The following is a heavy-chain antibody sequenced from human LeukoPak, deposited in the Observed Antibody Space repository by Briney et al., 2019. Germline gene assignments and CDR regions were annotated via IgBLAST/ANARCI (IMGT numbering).Heavy chain of an antibody. CDR3: ARALSSWYRIDY. D-gene: IGHD6-13*01. CDR2: INPSGGST. CDR1: GYTFTSYY. Sequence: ASVKVSCKASGYTFTSYYMHWVRRAPGQGREWMGIINPSGGSTSYAQKFQGRVTMTRDTSTSTVYMELSSLRSEDTAVYYCARALSSWYRIDYWGQGTLVTVSS. J-gene: IGHJ4*02. V-gene: IGHV1-46*01.